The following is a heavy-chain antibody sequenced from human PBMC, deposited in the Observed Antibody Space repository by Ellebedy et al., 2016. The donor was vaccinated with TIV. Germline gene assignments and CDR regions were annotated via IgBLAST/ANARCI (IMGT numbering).Heavy chain of an antibody. D-gene: IGHD2-8*01. V-gene: IGHV1-18*04. CDR1: GYTLRSYS. CDR3: VRDMVQGMVARYLWFDY. J-gene: IGHJ4*02. CDR2: ISAYTGDT. Sequence: ASVKVSCKASGYTLRSYSMSWVRQAPGQGLEWMGWISAYTGDTNYAQKFQGRVALTTDSSTSTAHMELRRLRSDDTAVYYCVRDMVQGMVARYLWFDYWGQGTLVTVSS.